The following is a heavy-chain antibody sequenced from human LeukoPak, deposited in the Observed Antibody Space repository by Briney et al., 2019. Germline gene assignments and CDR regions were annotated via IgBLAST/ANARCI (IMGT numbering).Heavy chain of an antibody. CDR2: IKHDGSEK. Sequence: GGSLRLSCAASGFTFSSYWMNWVRQAPGKGLEWVANIKHDGSEKYYVDSVKGRFTISRDNAKNSLYLQMNSLRAEDTAVYYCARADKYYDFWSGYYGVLDYWGQGTLVTVSS. CDR3: ARADKYYDFWSGYYGVLDY. CDR1: GFTFSSYW. J-gene: IGHJ4*02. D-gene: IGHD3-3*01. V-gene: IGHV3-7*01.